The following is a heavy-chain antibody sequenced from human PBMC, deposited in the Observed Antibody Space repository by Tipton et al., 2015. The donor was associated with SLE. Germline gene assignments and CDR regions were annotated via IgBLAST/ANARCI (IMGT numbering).Heavy chain of an antibody. D-gene: IGHD3-9*01. V-gene: IGHV4-39*07. CDR2: IYYSGST. J-gene: IGHJ3*01. CDR1: GGSISSSSYY. Sequence: TLSLTCTVSGGSISSSSYYWGWIRQPPGKGLEWIGSIYYSGSTYYNPSLKSRLTISVDTSKNQLSLKLSSVTAADTAVYYCASGILTGNAAFDVWGQGTMVTVSP. CDR3: ASGILTGNAAFDV.